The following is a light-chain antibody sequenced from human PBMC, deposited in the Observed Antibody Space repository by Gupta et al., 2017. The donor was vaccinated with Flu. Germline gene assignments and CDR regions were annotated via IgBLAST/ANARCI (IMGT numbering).Light chain of an antibody. V-gene: IGKV3-15*01. J-gene: IGKJ4*01. CDR1: HSIITN. CDR3: QQYNNWPPLT. CDR2: GAS. Sequence: EIVLTQSPTLLSASQGVRVTLSCRASHSIITNLAWYQQRPGLPPRLLVYGASTRATGVPARFSGSGSGKEFTLTISSLQSEDSAIYYCQQYNNWPPLTFGGGAKVEIK.